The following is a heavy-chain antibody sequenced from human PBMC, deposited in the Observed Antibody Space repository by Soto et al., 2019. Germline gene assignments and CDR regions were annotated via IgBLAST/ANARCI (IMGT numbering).Heavy chain of an antibody. CDR3: AKGGYSYGDFDY. Sequence: GGSLRLSCAASGFTFSSYAMSWVRQAPGKGLEWVSAISGSGGSTYYADSVKGRFTISRDNSKNTLYLQMNSLRAEDTAVYYWAKGGYSYGDFDYWGQGPLVTVSS. D-gene: IGHD5-18*01. CDR1: GFTFSSYA. J-gene: IGHJ4*02. V-gene: IGHV3-23*01. CDR2: ISGSGGST.